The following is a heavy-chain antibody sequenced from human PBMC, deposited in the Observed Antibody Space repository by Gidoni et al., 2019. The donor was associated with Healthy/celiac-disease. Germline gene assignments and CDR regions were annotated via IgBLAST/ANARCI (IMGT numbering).Heavy chain of an antibody. CDR3: ARDSYYDILTGYYNGNWFDP. CDR1: GFTFRAYY. V-gene: IGHV3-11*01. Sequence: QVQLVESGGGLVKPGGSLRLSCSASGFTFRAYYMSWIRQAPGKGLEWVSYISSSGSTIYYADSVKGRFTISRDNAKNSLYLQMNSLRAEDTAVYYCARDSYYDILTGYYNGNWFDPWGQGTLVTVSS. J-gene: IGHJ5*02. D-gene: IGHD3-9*01. CDR2: ISSSGSTI.